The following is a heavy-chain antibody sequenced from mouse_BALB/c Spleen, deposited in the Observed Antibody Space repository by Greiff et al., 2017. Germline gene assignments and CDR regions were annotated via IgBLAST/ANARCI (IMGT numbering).Heavy chain of an antibody. CDR2: IYPGNSDT. V-gene: IGHV1-5*01. CDR3: TKKIYGYGSMDY. D-gene: IGHD2-2*01. Sequence: VQLKQSGTVLARPGASVKMSCKASGYSFTSYWMHWVKQRPGQGLEWIGAIYPGNSDTSYNQKFKGKAKLTAVTSASTAYMELSSLTNEDSAVYYCTKKIYGYGSMDYWGQGTSVTVSS. CDR1: GYSFTSYW. J-gene: IGHJ4*01.